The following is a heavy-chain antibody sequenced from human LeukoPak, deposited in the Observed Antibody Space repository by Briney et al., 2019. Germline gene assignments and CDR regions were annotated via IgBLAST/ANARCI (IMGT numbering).Heavy chain of an antibody. CDR2: TYYRSKWYN. J-gene: IGHJ3*02. CDR3: ARDTLYGDYPLNDAFDI. V-gene: IGHV6-1*01. Sequence: SQTLSLTCAISGDSVSSNSAAWNWIRQSPSSGLEWLGRTYYRSKWYNDYAVSVKSRITINPDTSKNQFSLQLNSVTPEDTAVYYCARDTLYGDYPLNDAFDIWGQGTMVTVSS. D-gene: IGHD4-17*01. CDR1: GDSVSSNSAA.